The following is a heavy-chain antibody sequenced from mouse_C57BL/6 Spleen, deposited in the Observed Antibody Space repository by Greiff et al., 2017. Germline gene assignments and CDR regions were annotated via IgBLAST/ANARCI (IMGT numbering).Heavy chain of an antibody. CDR2: VYPYNGGT. V-gene: IGHV1-36*01. D-gene: IGHD1-1*01. CDR3: ARLFTAIVAPDV. Sequence: VQLKESGPVLVKPGPSVKISCKASGFTFTDYYMHWVKQSHGKSLEWIGLVYPYNGGTSYNQKFKGKATLTVDTSSSTAYLELNSLTSESSTVYDCARLFTAIVAPDVWGTGTTVTVSS. CDR1: GFTFTDYY. J-gene: IGHJ1*03.